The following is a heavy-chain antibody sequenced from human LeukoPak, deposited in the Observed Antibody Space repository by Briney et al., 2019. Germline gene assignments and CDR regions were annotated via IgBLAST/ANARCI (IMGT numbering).Heavy chain of an antibody. V-gene: IGHV3-30*02. Sequence: GGSLRLSCAASGFTFSTCGMHWVRQAPGKGLEWVAFIRYDGSNKYYAGSVKGRFTISRDTSKNTLYLQMNSLRAEDTAVYYCAKESSSGWHDAFDIWGQGTMVTVSS. CDR3: AKESSSGWHDAFDI. CDR1: GFTFSTCG. D-gene: IGHD6-19*01. CDR2: IRYDGSNK. J-gene: IGHJ3*02.